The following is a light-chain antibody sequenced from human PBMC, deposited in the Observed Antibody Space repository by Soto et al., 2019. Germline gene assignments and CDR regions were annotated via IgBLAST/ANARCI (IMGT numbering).Light chain of an antibody. Sequence: EIVLTQSPGTLSLSPGERATLSCRASQSVSSSFLAWYQQKPGQAPSLLIYGASARATGIPDWFSGSGSGTDFTLTITILEPEEFAVYYCHQYGSSPWTFGQGTKVEIK. CDR2: GAS. J-gene: IGKJ1*01. CDR3: HQYGSSPWT. CDR1: QSVSSSF. V-gene: IGKV3-20*01.